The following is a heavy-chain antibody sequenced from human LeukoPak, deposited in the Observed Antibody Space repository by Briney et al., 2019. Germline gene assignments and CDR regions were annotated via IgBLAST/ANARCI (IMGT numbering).Heavy chain of an antibody. CDR2: IKSKTDGGTT. V-gene: IGHV3-15*01. CDR1: GFTFSNAW. D-gene: IGHD4-11*01. Sequence: GGSLRLSCAASGFTFSNAWMSWVRQAPGKGLEWVGRIKSKTDGGTTDYAAPVKGRFTISRDDSKNTLYLQMNSLKTEDTAVYYCTSTGPTVLTRKPDYWGQGTLVTVSS. CDR3: TSTGPTVLTRKPDY. J-gene: IGHJ4*02.